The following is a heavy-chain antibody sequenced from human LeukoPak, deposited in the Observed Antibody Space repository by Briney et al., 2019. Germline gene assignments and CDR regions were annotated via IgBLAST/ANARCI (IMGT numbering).Heavy chain of an antibody. V-gene: IGHV1-46*01. CDR1: GYIFTDYY. D-gene: IGHD1-26*01. CDR3: ARDRWELPYYFDY. Sequence: GASVKVSCKTSGYIFTDYYIHWVRQAPGQGLEWMGILNSSGGSTTYAQKFQGRITMTRDASTSTVYMGLRSLRSEDTAVYYCARDRWELPYYFDYWGQGTLVTVSS. J-gene: IGHJ4*02. CDR2: LNSSGGST.